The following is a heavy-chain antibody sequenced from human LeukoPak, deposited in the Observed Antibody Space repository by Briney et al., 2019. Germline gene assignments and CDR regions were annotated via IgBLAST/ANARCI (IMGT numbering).Heavy chain of an antibody. J-gene: IGHJ4*02. CDR2: IHTSGST. V-gene: IGHV4-4*07. CDR1: GGSISSYY. CDR3: ARDRYYYDSSGSHFDY. Sequence: SETLSLTCRVSGGSISSYYWSWIRQPAGKGLEWIGRIHTSGSTNYNPSLKSRVTMSVDTSKNQFSLKPSSVTAADTAVYYCARDRYYYDSSGSHFDYWGQGTLVTVSS. D-gene: IGHD3-22*01.